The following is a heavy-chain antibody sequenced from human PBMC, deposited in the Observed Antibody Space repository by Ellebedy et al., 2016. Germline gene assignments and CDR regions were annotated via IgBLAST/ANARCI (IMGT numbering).Heavy chain of an antibody. CDR1: GFTFDDYT. D-gene: IGHD4-23*01. J-gene: IGHJ4*02. V-gene: IGHV3-43*01. CDR2: ISWDGGST. CDR3: AKGWGGGNSGADY. Sequence: GESLKISCAASGFTFDDYTMHWVRQAPGKGLEWVSLISWDGGSTYYADSVKGRFTISRDNSKNSLYLQMNSLRTEDTALYYCAKGWGGGNSGADYWGQGTLVTVSS.